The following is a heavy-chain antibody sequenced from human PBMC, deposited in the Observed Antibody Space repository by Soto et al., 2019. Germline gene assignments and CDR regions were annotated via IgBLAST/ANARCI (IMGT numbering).Heavy chain of an antibody. V-gene: IGHV3-30-3*01. CDR1: GFTFSTYA. Sequence: QVQLVESGGGVVQPGTSLRLSCAAYGFTFSTYAIHWVRQAPGKGLEWVAIISYDGSNKYYVDSVKGRFTISRDNSKNTLWLQMTSLRAEDTAVYYCARPKERYCSGGTCYGRAVDIWGQGTMVTVSS. CDR2: ISYDGSNK. CDR3: ARPKERYCSGGTCYGRAVDI. D-gene: IGHD2-15*01. J-gene: IGHJ3*02.